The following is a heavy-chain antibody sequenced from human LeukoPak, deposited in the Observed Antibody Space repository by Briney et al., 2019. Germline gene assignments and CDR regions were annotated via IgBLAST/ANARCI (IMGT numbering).Heavy chain of an antibody. V-gene: IGHV3-53*01. CDR3: AKSNYFDSGGYYFFDY. J-gene: IGHJ4*02. D-gene: IGHD3-22*01. Sequence: PGGSLRLSCAAVGFTVSGNYTSWVRRAAGKALVWLPIVHIDGSTHYANSVKGRFTISRDNSKNTLALQMSSLRDEDTAVYYCAKSNYFDSGGYYFFDYWGQGTLVTVSS. CDR1: GFTVSGNY. CDR2: VHIDGST.